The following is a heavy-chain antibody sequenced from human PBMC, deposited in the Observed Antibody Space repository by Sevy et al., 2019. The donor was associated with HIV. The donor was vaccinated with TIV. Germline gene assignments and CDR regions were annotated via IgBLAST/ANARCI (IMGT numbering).Heavy chain of an antibody. D-gene: IGHD5-12*01. CDR1: GFTFDDYA. J-gene: IGHJ4*02. CDR3: TRGLATADTPEYYFDY. CDR2: ITRNSYEAYGGTT. Sequence: GGSLRLSCTTSGFTFDDYAMSWFRQAPGKGQERVAFITRNSYEAYGGTTDYAASVKGRFIISRDDSKSVAYLQMNSLKTDDTAVYYCTRGLATADTPEYYFDYWGQGTLVTVSS. V-gene: IGHV3-49*03.